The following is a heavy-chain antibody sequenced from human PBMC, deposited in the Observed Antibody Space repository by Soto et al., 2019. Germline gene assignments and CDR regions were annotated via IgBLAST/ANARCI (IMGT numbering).Heavy chain of an antibody. J-gene: IGHJ6*02. CDR1: GGSINTGDYY. Sequence: PSETLSLTCTVSGGSINTGDYYWTWIRQPRGKGLEWIGYIYYSGTTYYNPSLKSRVSLSLDTSKNHFSLGLTSVTAADTAVYYCARGVDFEGFSPYGMDVWGQGTTVTVSS. D-gene: IGHD3-3*01. CDR3: ARGVDFEGFSPYGMDV. CDR2: IYYSGTT. V-gene: IGHV4-30-4*01.